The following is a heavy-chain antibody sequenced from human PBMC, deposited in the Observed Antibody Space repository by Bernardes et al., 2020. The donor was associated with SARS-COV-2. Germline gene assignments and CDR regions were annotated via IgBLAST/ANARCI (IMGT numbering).Heavy chain of an antibody. Sequence: GSLRLSCAASGFTVSSNYMSWVRQAPGKGLEWVSVIYSGGSTYYADSVKGRFTISRDNSKNTLYLQMNSLRAEDTAVYYCARDSSGWNSGAFDIWGQGTMVTVSS. CDR3: ARDSSGWNSGAFDI. CDR2: IYSGGST. V-gene: IGHV3-66*01. J-gene: IGHJ3*02. D-gene: IGHD6-19*01. CDR1: GFTVSSNY.